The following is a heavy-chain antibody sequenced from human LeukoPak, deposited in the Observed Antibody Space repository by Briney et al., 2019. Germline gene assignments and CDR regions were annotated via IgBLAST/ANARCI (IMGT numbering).Heavy chain of an antibody. V-gene: IGHV1-69*13. D-gene: IGHD1-1*01. CDR2: IIPIFGTA. Sequence: SVKVSCKASGYTFTSYDISWVRQAPGQGLEWMGGIIPIFGTANYAQKFQGRVTITADESTSTAYMELSSLRSEDTAVYYCATNWSLDYWGQGTLVTVSS. CDR3: ATNWSLDY. CDR1: GYTFTSYD. J-gene: IGHJ4*02.